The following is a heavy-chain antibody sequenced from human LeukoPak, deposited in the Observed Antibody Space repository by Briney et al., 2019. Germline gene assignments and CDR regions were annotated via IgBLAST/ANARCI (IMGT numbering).Heavy chain of an antibody. CDR2: IKGDESYT. CDR3: VRDGDVYNFEH. Sequence: PGGSLRLSCAASGFTFRSHWMHWVCQAPGKGLVWVSRIKGDESYTNHADSVKGRFTISRDNAKNTLYLQMTSLRAQDTAIYYCVRDGDVYNFEHWGQGTLVTVSS. J-gene: IGHJ4*02. D-gene: IGHD5-24*01. CDR1: GFTFRSHW. V-gene: IGHV3-74*01.